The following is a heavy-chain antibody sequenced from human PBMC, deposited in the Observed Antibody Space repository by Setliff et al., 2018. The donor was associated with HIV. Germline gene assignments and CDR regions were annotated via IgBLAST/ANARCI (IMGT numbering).Heavy chain of an antibody. CDR1: GFTFGNSA. Sequence: GGSLRLSCAASGFTFGNSAMGWVRQAPGKGLEWVSTIGGNGDDTNYADSVRGRFTISRDNSRNTLYVQMNSLRAEDTAIYYCARTVEHLIRGWGFNYYYYMDVWGRGTTVTVS. D-gene: IGHD3-16*01. V-gene: IGHV3-23*01. J-gene: IGHJ6*03. CDR3: ARTVEHLIRGWGFNYYYYMDV. CDR2: IGGNGDDT.